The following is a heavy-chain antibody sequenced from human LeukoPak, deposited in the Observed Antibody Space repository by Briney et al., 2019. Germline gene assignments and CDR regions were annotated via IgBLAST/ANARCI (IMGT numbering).Heavy chain of an antibody. D-gene: IGHD1-26*01. CDR3: ARAYSGSYYEGAFDI. Sequence: PGGSLRLSCAASGFIFSSYWMSWIRQAPGKGLEWVANIKQDGSEKYYVDSVKGRFTISRDNAKNSLYLQMNSLRAEDTAVYYCARAYSGSYYEGAFDIWGQGTMVTVSS. V-gene: IGHV3-7*01. CDR2: IKQDGSEK. CDR1: GFIFSSYW. J-gene: IGHJ3*02.